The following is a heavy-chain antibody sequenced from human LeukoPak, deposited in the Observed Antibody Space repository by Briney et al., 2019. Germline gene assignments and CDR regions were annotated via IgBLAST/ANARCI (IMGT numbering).Heavy chain of an antibody. J-gene: IGHJ3*02. CDR2: IRSKVYGGTT. D-gene: IGHD3-3*01. Sequence: GGSLRLSCTASGFAFGGYAMSWVRQAPGKGLEWVGFIRSKVYGGTTEYAASVKVRFTISRDDSKSIAYLQMTSLKTEDAGVYYCTRFTIVGVVDAFDIWGQGTMVTVSS. CDR3: TRFTIVGVVDAFDI. CDR1: GFAFGGYA. V-gene: IGHV3-49*04.